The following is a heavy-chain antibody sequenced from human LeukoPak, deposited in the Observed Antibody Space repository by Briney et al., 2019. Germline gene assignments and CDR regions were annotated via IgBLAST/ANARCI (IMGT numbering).Heavy chain of an antibody. V-gene: IGHV3-7*01. J-gene: IGHJ6*03. CDR2: IKQDGSEK. CDR1: GFSFSRHW. CDR3: ARAPRRRVMDV. Sequence: PGGSLRLSCAASGFSFSRHWMSWARQAPGKGLEWVANIKQDGSEKYYVDSVKGRFTISRDNAQNSLHLQMNSLRAEDTAVYYCARAPRRRVMDVWGKGTTVSVSS.